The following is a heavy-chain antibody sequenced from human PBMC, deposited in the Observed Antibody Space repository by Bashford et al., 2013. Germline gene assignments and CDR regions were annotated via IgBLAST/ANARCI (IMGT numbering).Heavy chain of an antibody. CDR2: IFPGDSDT. J-gene: IGHJ5*02. D-gene: IGHD4/OR15-4a*01. V-gene: IGHV5-51*01. Sequence: WVRQMPGKGLEWMGIIFPGDSDTRYSPSFQGQVTISADKSISTAYLQWSSLEASDTAMYYCARFSGARLADNWFRPLGPGTLVTVSS. CDR3: ARFSGARLADNWFRP.